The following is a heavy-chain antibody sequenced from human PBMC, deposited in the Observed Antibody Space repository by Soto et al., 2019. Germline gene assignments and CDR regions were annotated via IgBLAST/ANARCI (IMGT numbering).Heavy chain of an antibody. Sequence: ASVKVSCKXSGFTFITYDISWVRQAGQGLEWMGWMNPSNGNSGYAQKFRGRVTMTRNTSISTAYMELSSLRSDDSAVYFCARRKERSGPYYLDLWGQGTLVTVSS. J-gene: IGHJ4*02. CDR3: ARRKERSGPYYLDL. CDR2: MNPSNGNS. D-gene: IGHD6-25*01. CDR1: GFTFITYD. V-gene: IGHV1-8*01.